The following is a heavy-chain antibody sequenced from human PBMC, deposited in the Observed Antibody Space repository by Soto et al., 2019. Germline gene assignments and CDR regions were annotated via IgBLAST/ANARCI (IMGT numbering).Heavy chain of an antibody. D-gene: IGHD3-16*01. J-gene: IGHJ6*02. CDR3: ARGLGGRMDA. CDR2: IIPILGET. Sequence: QVQLVQSGAEVKKPGSSVRVSCKASGTIFSSYTISWVRQAPGQGLEWMGRIIPILGETNYAQKFQGRVTLTADTSTNSAYMELSSLRLEDTDVYYFARGLGGRMDAWGQGTTVTVSS. CDR1: GTIFSSYT. V-gene: IGHV1-69*08.